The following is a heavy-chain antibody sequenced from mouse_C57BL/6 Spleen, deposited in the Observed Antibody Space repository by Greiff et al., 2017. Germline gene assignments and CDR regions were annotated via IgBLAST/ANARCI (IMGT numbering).Heavy chain of an antibody. V-gene: IGHV1-82*01. Sequence: VQLQQSGPELVKPGASVKISCKASGYSFSSSWMHWVKQRPGKGLEWIGRIYPGDGATNYNGKFKGKATLTADKSSSTAYMQLSSLTSEDSAVYFCARGRYYYGSLDYWGQGTTLTVSS. J-gene: IGHJ2*01. CDR1: GYSFSSSW. CDR2: IYPGDGAT. D-gene: IGHD1-1*01. CDR3: ARGRYYYGSLDY.